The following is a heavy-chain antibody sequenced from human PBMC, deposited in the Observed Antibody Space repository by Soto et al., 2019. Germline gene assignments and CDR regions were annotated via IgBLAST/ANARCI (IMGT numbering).Heavy chain of an antibody. D-gene: IGHD3-16*01. J-gene: IGHJ6*02. CDR2: IIPIFGTA. Sequence: ASVKVSCKASGGTFSSYAISWVRQAPGQGLEWMGGIIPIFGTANYAQKFQGRVTITADESTSTAYMELSSLRSEDTAVYYCASGAMRYYYYYGMDVWGQGTTVTVSS. CDR3: ASGAMRYYYYYGMDV. CDR1: GGTFSSYA. V-gene: IGHV1-69*13.